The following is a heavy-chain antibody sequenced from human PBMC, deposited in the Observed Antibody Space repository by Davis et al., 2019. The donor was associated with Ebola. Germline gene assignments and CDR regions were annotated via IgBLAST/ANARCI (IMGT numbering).Heavy chain of an antibody. CDR1: GGSFSGYY. V-gene: IGHV4-34*01. Sequence: SETLSLTCAVYGGSFSGYYWSWIRQAPGKGLEWIGEIDHSGTTNYNPSLKSRITISVDTSKNQFSLKLSSVTAADTAVYYCARVALIAAAGTGKDFDYWGQGTLVTVSS. D-gene: IGHD6-13*01. CDR2: IDHSGTT. J-gene: IGHJ4*02. CDR3: ARVALIAAAGTGKDFDY.